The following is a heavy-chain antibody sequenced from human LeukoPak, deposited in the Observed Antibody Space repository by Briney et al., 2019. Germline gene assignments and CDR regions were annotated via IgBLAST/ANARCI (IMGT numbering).Heavy chain of an antibody. V-gene: IGHV4-30-2*01. CDR2: IHHSRTT. J-gene: IGHJ5*02. CDR1: GGSISSGGYS. CDR3: ARGYLYYDILTGYSSSNNWFDP. D-gene: IGHD3-9*01. Sequence: SHTLSLTCALSGGSISSGGYSWTWIRQPPGKGLEWIGYIHHSRTTYYNPSLKSRFPITVDRSKNQFSLKLSSVTAADTAVYYCARGYLYYDILTGYSSSNNWFDPWGQGTLVTVSS.